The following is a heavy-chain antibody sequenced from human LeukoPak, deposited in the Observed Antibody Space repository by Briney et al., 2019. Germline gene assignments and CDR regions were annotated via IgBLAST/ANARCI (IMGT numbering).Heavy chain of an antibody. Sequence: PSETLSLTCTVSGGSISSYYWSWIRQPPGKGLEWIGCIHYSGNTNYNPSLKSRVTISVDTSKNQFSLKLSSVTAADTAVYYCARVRDRSSYFYDLDYWGQGTLVTVSS. CDR2: IHYSGNT. CDR1: GGSISSYY. J-gene: IGHJ4*02. D-gene: IGHD3-22*01. CDR3: ARVRDRSSYFYDLDY. V-gene: IGHV4-59*01.